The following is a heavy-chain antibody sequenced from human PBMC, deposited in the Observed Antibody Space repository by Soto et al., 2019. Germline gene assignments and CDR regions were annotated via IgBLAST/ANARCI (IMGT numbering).Heavy chain of an antibody. CDR3: ARVPGDFWSGYYSWFDP. CDR1: GFTFSDYY. V-gene: IGHV3-11*01. J-gene: IGHJ5*02. Sequence: GGSLRLSCAASGFTFSDYYIHWIRRAPGKGLEWISYISGNGEIIQYAASARGRFTISRDNAENSVYLEMDSLRAADTAVYYCARVPGDFWSGYYSWFDPWGQGTLVTVSS. CDR2: ISGNGEII. D-gene: IGHD3-3*01.